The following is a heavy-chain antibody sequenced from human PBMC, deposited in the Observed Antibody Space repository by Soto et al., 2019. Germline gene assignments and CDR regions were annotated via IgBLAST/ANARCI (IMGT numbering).Heavy chain of an antibody. V-gene: IGHV4-4*08. CDR1: GGSISRYY. J-gene: IGHJ5*01. CDR2: MYNTGST. Sequence: SETLSLTCTVSGGSISRYYLSWIRQPPGKGLEWIGYMYNTGSTYYNPSLKSRVTISVDTSKNQFSLKLSSVTAADTAVYYCARWYYYDSSGYYANWFDPWGQGTTVTVSS. D-gene: IGHD3-22*01. CDR3: ARWYYYDSSGYYANWFDP.